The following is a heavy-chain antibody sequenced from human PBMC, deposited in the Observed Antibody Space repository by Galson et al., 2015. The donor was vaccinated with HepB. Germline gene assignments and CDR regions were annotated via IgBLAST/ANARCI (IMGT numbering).Heavy chain of an antibody. D-gene: IGHD2-2*01. V-gene: IGHV1-3*01. CDR2: INAGNGDT. CDR3: ARLPSVFSADVDY. J-gene: IGHJ4*02. CDR1: GYTFTSYV. Sequence: SVKVSCKASGYTFTSYVMHWVRQAPGQRLERMGWINAGNGDTKYSQKFQDRVTVTRDTSASTAYMELSSLRSEDTAVYYCARLPSVFSADVDYWGQGTLVTVSS.